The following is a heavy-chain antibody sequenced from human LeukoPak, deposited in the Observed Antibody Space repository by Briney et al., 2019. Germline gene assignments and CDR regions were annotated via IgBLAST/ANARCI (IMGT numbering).Heavy chain of an antibody. CDR2: ISGDGGST. J-gene: IGHJ4*02. V-gene: IGHV3-43*02. CDR3: AKVGKYSSGWSDY. CDR1: GFTFDDYA. D-gene: IGHD6-19*01. Sequence: GGALRLSCAASGFTFDDYAMHWVRQAPGKGLERVSLISGDGGSTYYADSVKGRFTISRDNSKNSLYLQMNSLRTEDTALYYCAKVGKYSSGWSDYWGQGTLVTVSS.